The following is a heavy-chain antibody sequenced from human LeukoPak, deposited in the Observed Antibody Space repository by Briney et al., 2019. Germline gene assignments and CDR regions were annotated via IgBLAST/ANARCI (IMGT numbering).Heavy chain of an antibody. CDR2: INLSGNT. Sequence: SESLSLTCAVYGGSFSDNSWNWIRQPPGKGLEWIGKINLSGNTNYNPSLKSRVTISVDTSRNQFSLKLSSVTAADTAVYYCASIPARITGTSDLDYWGQGTLVTVSS. V-gene: IGHV4-34*01. CDR1: GGSFSDNS. J-gene: IGHJ4*02. CDR3: ASIPARITGTSDLDY. D-gene: IGHD1-20*01.